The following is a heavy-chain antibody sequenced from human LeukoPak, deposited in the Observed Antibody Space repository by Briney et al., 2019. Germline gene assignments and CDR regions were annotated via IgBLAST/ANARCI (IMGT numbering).Heavy chain of an antibody. J-gene: IGHJ4*02. CDR2: VYYSGIT. Sequence: SETLTLTCTVSGGSISSGSYYWGWVRQPPGKGLEWIGSVYYSGITYYSPSLSSRVTVSSDMSNNQFSLKLTSVAAADTAVYDCVRSGTRIQTGFAYWSQGALVTVSS. CDR1: GGSISSGSYY. D-gene: IGHD1-26*01. V-gene: IGHV4-39*07. CDR3: VRSGTRIQTGFAY.